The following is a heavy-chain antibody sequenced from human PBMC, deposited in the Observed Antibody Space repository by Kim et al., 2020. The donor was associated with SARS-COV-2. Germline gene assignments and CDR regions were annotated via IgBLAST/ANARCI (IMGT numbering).Heavy chain of an antibody. D-gene: IGHD2-15*01. Sequence: KLQGRVTMTTDTSTSTAYMELRSLRSDDTAVYYCARDGVGGYYYYYGMDVWGQGTTVTVSS. V-gene: IGHV1-18*01. J-gene: IGHJ6*02. CDR3: ARDGVGGYYYYYGMDV.